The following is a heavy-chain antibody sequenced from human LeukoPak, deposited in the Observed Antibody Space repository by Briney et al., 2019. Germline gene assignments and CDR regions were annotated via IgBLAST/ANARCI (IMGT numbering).Heavy chain of an antibody. Sequence: GGSLRLSCAASGFTFSSYSMNWVRQAPGKGLEWVSSISSSSSYIYCADSVKGRFTISRDNAKNSLYLQMNSLRAEDTAVYYCARGGITMIVVAYYFDYWGQGTLVTVSS. V-gene: IGHV3-21*01. J-gene: IGHJ4*02. CDR2: ISSSSSYI. CDR3: ARGGITMIVVAYYFDY. D-gene: IGHD3-22*01. CDR1: GFTFSSYS.